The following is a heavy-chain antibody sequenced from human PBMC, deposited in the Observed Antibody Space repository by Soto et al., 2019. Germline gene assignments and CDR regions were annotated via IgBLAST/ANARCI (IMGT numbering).Heavy chain of an antibody. J-gene: IGHJ4*02. CDR3: ASRANWGSGSDY. CDR2: IYYSGST. D-gene: IGHD7-27*01. V-gene: IGHV4-31*03. Sequence: SETLSLTCTVSGGSISSGGYYWSWIRQHPGKGLEWIGYIYYSGSTYYNPSLKSRVTISVDTSKNQFSLKLSSVTAADTAVYYCASRANWGSGSDYWGQGTLVTVSS. CDR1: GGSISSGGYY.